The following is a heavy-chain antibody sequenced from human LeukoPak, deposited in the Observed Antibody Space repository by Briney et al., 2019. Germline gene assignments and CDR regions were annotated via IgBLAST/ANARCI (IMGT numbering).Heavy chain of an antibody. J-gene: IGHJ4*02. D-gene: IGHD3-22*01. Sequence: SETLSLTCTVSGGSIRSYYWSWIRQPPGKGLEWIGYIYYSGSTNYSPSLKSRVTISVDTSKNQFSLKLSSVTAADTAVYYCAREISSSGYDYWGQGTLVTVSS. V-gene: IGHV4-59*12. CDR2: IYYSGST. CDR1: GGSIRSYY. CDR3: AREISSSGYDY.